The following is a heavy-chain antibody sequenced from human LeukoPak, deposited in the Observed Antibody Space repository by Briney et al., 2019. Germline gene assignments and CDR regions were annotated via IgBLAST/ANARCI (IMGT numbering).Heavy chain of an antibody. CDR2: ISSDGGST. V-gene: IGHV3-64D*09. Sequence: GGSLRLSCSASGFTFSTYAMHWVRQAPGKGLEYVSAISSDGGSTYYADSVKGTFTISRDNSKNTLYLQMSSLRPDDTAVYYCVKWRAAMAPRDYYYGMDVWGQGTLVTVSS. CDR3: VKWRAAMAPRDYYYGMDV. J-gene: IGHJ6*02. CDR1: GFTFSTYA. D-gene: IGHD6-6*01.